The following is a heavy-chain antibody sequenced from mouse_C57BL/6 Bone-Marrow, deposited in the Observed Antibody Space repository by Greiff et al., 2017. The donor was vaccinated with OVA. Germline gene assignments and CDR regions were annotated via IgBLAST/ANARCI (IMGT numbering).Heavy chain of an antibody. Sequence: VQLQQPGTELVQPGASVKLSCKASGYTFTSYWMHWVKQRPGQGLEWIGNINPSNGGTNYNEKFKSKATLTVDKSSSTAYMQLSSLTSEDSAVYYCANDGSSYDWFAYWGQGTLVTVSA. CDR2: INPSNGGT. V-gene: IGHV1-53*01. CDR1: GYTFTSYW. J-gene: IGHJ3*01. CDR3: ANDGSSYDWFAY. D-gene: IGHD1-1*01.